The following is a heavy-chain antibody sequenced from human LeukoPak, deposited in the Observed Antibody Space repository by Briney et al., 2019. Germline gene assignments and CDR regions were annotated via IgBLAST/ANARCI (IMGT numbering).Heavy chain of an antibody. J-gene: IGHJ4*02. CDR3: ASHNVGSGWPFDY. CDR2: IDPNSGGT. Sequence: GASVKVSCKASGYTFTGYYMHWVRQAPGQGLEWMGWIDPNSGGTNYAQKFQGRVTTTRDTSISTAYMELSRLRSDDTAVYYCASHNVGSGWPFDYWGQGTLVTVSS. D-gene: IGHD6-19*01. V-gene: IGHV1-2*02. CDR1: GYTFTGYY.